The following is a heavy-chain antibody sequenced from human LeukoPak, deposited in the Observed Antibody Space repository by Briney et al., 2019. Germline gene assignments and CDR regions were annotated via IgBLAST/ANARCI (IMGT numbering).Heavy chain of an antibody. CDR1: GGSISSYY. V-gene: IGHV4-4*07. Sequence: SETLSLTCTVSGGSISSYYWSWIRQPAGKGLEWIGRIYTSGSTYYNPSLKSRVTISVDTSKNQFSLKLSSVTAADTAVYYCARRRRGYFDWLLFDYWGQGTLVTVSP. J-gene: IGHJ4*02. CDR2: IYTSGST. D-gene: IGHD3-9*01. CDR3: ARRRRGYFDWLLFDY.